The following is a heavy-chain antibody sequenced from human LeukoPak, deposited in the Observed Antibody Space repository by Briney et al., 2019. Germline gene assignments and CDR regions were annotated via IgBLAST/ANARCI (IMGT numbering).Heavy chain of an antibody. CDR3: ARDARSIAAAGTNY. Sequence: SGTLSLTCAVSGDSISSSHWWTWVRQPPGKGLEWIGSIYHSGSTYYNPSLKSRVTISVDTSKNQFSLKLSSVTAADTAVYYCARDARSIAAAGTNYWGQGTLVTVSS. J-gene: IGHJ4*02. CDR2: IYHSGST. D-gene: IGHD6-13*01. V-gene: IGHV4-4*02. CDR1: GDSISSSHW.